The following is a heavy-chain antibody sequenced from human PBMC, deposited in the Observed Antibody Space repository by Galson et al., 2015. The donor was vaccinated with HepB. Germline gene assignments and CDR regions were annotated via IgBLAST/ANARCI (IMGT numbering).Heavy chain of an antibody. CDR3: ARDMGGITMIVVVPGGMDV. CDR1: GYTFTSYG. V-gene: IGHV1-18*04. CDR2: ISAYNGNT. D-gene: IGHD3-22*01. Sequence: SVKVSCKASGYTFTSYGISWVRQAPGQGLEWMGWISAYNGNTNYAQKLQGRVTMTTDTSTSTAYMELRSLRSDDTAVYYCARDMGGITMIVVVPGGMDVWGQGTTVTVSS. J-gene: IGHJ6*02.